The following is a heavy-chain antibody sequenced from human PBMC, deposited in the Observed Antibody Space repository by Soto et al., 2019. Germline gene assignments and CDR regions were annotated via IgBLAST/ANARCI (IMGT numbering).Heavy chain of an antibody. Sequence: QVQLVESGGGVVQPGRSLRLSCAASGFTFSSYAMHWVRQAPGKGLEWVAVISYDGSNKYYADSVKGRFTISRDNSKNTLYLQMNSLRAEDTAVYYCARDPLGPTIFGVVIFDYYGMDVW. V-gene: IGHV3-30-3*01. D-gene: IGHD3-3*01. CDR1: GFTFSSYA. CDR3: ARDPLGPTIFGVVIFDYYGMDV. CDR2: ISYDGSNK. J-gene: IGHJ6*01.